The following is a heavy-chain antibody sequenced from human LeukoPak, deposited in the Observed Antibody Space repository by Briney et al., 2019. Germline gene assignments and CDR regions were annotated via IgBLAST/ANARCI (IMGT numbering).Heavy chain of an antibody. CDR3: ARVIGGSSGYYHFDF. D-gene: IGHD3-22*01. Sequence: GGSLRLSCAASGFTFSSYWMHWVRRAPGKGLMWVSRMNSDGSFTNYADSVKGRFTISRDNARSTLYLQMNSLRVEDTAVYYCARVIGGSSGYYHFDFWGQGALVTVSS. CDR2: MNSDGSFT. V-gene: IGHV3-74*01. J-gene: IGHJ4*02. CDR1: GFTFSSYW.